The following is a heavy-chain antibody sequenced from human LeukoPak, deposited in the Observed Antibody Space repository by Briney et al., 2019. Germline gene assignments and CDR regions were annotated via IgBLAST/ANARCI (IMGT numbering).Heavy chain of an antibody. CDR3: ARLSTYGTSSDY. CDR2: INHSGST. Sequence: SETLSLTCAVHGGSFSAYCWSWIRQSPEKGLEWIGEINHSGSTNYNPSLKSRVTISVDTSKNQFSLKLSSVTAADTAVYYCARLSTYGTSSDYWGQGTLVTVSS. CDR1: GGSFSAYC. J-gene: IGHJ4*02. D-gene: IGHD2/OR15-2a*01. V-gene: IGHV4-34*01.